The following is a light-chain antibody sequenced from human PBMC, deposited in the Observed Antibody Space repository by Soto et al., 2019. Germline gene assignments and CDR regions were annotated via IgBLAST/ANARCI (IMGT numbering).Light chain of an antibody. CDR3: NSYRTVSTYV. CDR2: DVG. J-gene: IGLJ1*01. CDR1: SSDIGGYNF. V-gene: IGLV2-14*01. Sequence: QSVLTQPASVSGSPGQSITIACTGTSSDIGGYNFVSWYQQHPGKAPKLLIYDVGNRPSGVSNRFSGSKSGNTASPTISGLQAEDEAHYYCNSYRTVSTYVFGTGTKVTVL.